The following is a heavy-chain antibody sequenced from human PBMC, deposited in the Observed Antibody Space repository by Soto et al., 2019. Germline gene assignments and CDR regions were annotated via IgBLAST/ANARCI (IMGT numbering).Heavy chain of an antibody. V-gene: IGHV3-30*18. Sequence: GALRLSWAASGFTFSSYGMHWVRQAPGKGLEWVAVISYDGSNKYYADSVKGRFTISRDNSKNTLYLQMNSLRAEDTAVSYCAKLWFGESLFDYWGQGTLVTVSS. J-gene: IGHJ4*02. CDR2: ISYDGSNK. CDR1: GFTFSSYG. D-gene: IGHD3-10*01. CDR3: AKLWFGESLFDY.